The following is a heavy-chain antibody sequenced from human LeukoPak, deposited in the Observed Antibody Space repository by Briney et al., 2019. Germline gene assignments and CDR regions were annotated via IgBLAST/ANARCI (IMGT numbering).Heavy chain of an antibody. CDR1: GGSISSSDYY. Sequence: SETLSLTCTVSGGSISSSDYYWGWIRQPPGRGLEWIGSIYYSGSTYYSPSLKSRVTISVDTSKNQFSLKLSSVTAADTAVYYCARDGGGIFGVVIANWFDPWGQGTLVTVSS. V-gene: IGHV4-39*07. CDR3: ARDGGGIFGVVIANWFDP. CDR2: IYYSGST. J-gene: IGHJ5*02. D-gene: IGHD3-3*01.